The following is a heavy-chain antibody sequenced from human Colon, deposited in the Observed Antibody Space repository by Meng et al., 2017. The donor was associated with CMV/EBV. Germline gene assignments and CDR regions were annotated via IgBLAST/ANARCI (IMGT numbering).Heavy chain of an antibody. Sequence: GGSLRLSCVASGFTFSRHWMTWVRQGPGKGLEWVANINEDGSDIYYVDSVKGRFTISRDNAENSLYLQMNSLRAEDTAVYYCARDMGIYTNYVYYWGQGTLVTVSS. V-gene: IGHV3-7*01. D-gene: IGHD4-11*01. CDR1: GFTFSRHW. CDR2: INEDGSDI. CDR3: ARDMGIYTNYVYY. J-gene: IGHJ4*02.